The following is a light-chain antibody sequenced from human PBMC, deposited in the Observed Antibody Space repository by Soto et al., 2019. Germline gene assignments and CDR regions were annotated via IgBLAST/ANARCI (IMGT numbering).Light chain of an antibody. CDR3: QQYRSAST. J-gene: IGKJ2*02. Sequence: DIQMTQSPSTLSAFVGDRVTITCRASQSVSNWLAWYQQNPGKAPRLLISKASTLESGVPSRFSGSGAGTEFTLSISSLQPEDFATYYCQQYRSASTFGQGTKLEIK. V-gene: IGKV1-5*03. CDR1: QSVSNW. CDR2: KAS.